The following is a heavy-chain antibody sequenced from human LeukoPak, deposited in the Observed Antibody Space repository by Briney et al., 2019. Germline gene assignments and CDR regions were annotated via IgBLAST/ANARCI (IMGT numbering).Heavy chain of an antibody. CDR2: VDPEDGET. V-gene: IGHV1-69-2*01. CDR3: AAVIGSGGDPGLFDY. D-gene: IGHD2-15*01. CDR1: GYTFTDYY. J-gene: IGHJ4*02. Sequence: ASVKISCKVSGYTFTDYYMHWVQQAPGKGLEWMGLVDPEDGETIYAEKFQGRVTITADTSTDTAYMELSSLRSEDTAVYYCAAVIGSGGDPGLFDYWGQGTLVTVSS.